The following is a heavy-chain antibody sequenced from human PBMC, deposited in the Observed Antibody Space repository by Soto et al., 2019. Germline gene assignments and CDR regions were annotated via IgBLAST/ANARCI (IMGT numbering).Heavy chain of an antibody. CDR2: IFYSDSF. D-gene: IGHD3-3*01. Sequence: QVQLQESGPGLVKSSQTLSLTCTVSGCSISSGGSYWSWIRQRPGKGLEWIGYIFYSDSFYYTPSLKGRVVILADTSKNQFTLKLSSVTDADTAVYYCARAPETPPIFGVVRPYFFDFWGQGTLVTVSS. J-gene: IGHJ4*02. CDR1: GCSISSGGSY. CDR3: ARAPETPPIFGVVRPYFFDF. V-gene: IGHV4-31*03.